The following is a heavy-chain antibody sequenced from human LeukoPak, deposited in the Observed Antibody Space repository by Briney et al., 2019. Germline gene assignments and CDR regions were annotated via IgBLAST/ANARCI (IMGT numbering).Heavy chain of an antibody. CDR2: IIPIFGTA. D-gene: IGHD3-22*01. V-gene: IGHV1-69*01. CDR1: GGTFSSYA. Sequence: GSSVKVSCKAFGGTFSSYAISWVRQAPGQGLEWMGGIIPIFGTANYAQKFQGRVTITADESTSTAYMELSSLRSEDTAVYYCARVGFHYYDSSGPPRSWGQGTLVTVSS. J-gene: IGHJ5*02. CDR3: ARVGFHYYDSSGPPRS.